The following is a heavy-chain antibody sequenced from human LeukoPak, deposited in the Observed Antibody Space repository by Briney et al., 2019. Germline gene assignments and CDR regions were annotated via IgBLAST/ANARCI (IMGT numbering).Heavy chain of an antibody. J-gene: IGHJ6*03. CDR1: GGSFSGYY. D-gene: IGHD2-2*01. CDR2: INHSGST. V-gene: IGHV4-34*01. Sequence: SETLSLTCAVYGGSFSGYYWSWIRQPPGKGLEWIGEINHSGSTNYSPSLMSRVTISVDTSKNQFSLKLSSVTAADTAMYFCARGRTGYQLLPTKKNYSYYYVDVWGKGTSVTVSS. CDR3: ARGRTGYQLLPTKKNYSYYYVDV.